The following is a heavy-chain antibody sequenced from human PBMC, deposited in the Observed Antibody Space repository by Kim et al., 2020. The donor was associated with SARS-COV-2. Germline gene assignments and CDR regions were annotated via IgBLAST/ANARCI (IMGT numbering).Heavy chain of an antibody. CDR3: ARGSIAAAGTDGYYYYGMDV. V-gene: IGHV4-34*01. J-gene: IGHJ6*02. Sequence: SETLSLTCAVYGGSFSGYYWSWIRQPPGKGLEWIGEINHSGSTNYNPSLKSRVTISVDTSKNQFSLKLSSVTAADTAVYYCARGSIAAAGTDGYYYYGMDVWGQGTTVTVSS. CDR2: INHSGST. D-gene: IGHD6-13*01. CDR1: GGSFSGYY.